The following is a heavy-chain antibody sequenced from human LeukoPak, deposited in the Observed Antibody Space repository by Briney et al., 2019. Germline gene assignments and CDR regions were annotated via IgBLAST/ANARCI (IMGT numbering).Heavy chain of an antibody. D-gene: IGHD3-10*01. Sequence: GASVKVSCKASGYTFTSYYMHWVRQAPGQGREWMGIINPSGGSTSYAQKFQGRVTMTRDTSTSTVYMELSSLGSEDTAVYYCERVPSYYYGSGSYYNHWGQGTLVTVSS. CDR1: GYTFTSYY. J-gene: IGHJ4*02. CDR2: INPSGGST. CDR3: ERVPSYYYGSGSYYNH. V-gene: IGHV1-46*01.